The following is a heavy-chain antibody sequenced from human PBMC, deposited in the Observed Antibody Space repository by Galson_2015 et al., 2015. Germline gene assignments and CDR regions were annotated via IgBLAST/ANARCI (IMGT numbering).Heavy chain of an antibody. CDR1: GYTFTTYG. Sequence: VSCKASGYTFTTYGISWVRQAPGQGLEWMGWISAYNGNTNYAQKLQGSVTMTTDTSTSTAYMELRSLRSDDTAVYYCARSAGTHENWFDPWGQGTLVTVSS. CDR3: ARSAGTHENWFDP. CDR2: ISAYNGNT. D-gene: IGHD4-23*01. J-gene: IGHJ5*02. V-gene: IGHV1-18*01.